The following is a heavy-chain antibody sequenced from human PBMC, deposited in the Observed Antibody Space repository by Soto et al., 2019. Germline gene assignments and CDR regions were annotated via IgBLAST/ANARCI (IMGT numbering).Heavy chain of an antibody. D-gene: IGHD3-22*01. V-gene: IGHV3-30-3*01. CDR3: ARDAIYDGSGYYGSYFDY. CDR2: ISYDGTYK. J-gene: IGHJ4*02. Sequence: QVQLVESGGGVVQPGRSLSLSCAASAFTFRSYAMHWVRQAPGKGLEWVAVISYDGTYKYYADSVKGRFTISRDNSKNTLYLQMSSLRPEDTAVYYCARDAIYDGSGYYGSYFDYWGQVSLVTVSS. CDR1: AFTFRSYA.